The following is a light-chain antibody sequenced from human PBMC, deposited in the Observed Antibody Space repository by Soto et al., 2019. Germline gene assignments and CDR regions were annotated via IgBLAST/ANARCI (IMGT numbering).Light chain of an antibody. CDR1: QSISNY. V-gene: IGKV1-27*01. J-gene: IGKJ4*01. CDR3: QKCNNAPRT. Sequence: DIEMTQSPSSLSASAGDRVTITCRASQSISNYLAWYQQKPGKVPKLLIYAASTWQSGIPSRFSGSGSGTDFTLTISSLQPEDVATYYCQKCNNAPRTFGGGTKVEIK. CDR2: AAS.